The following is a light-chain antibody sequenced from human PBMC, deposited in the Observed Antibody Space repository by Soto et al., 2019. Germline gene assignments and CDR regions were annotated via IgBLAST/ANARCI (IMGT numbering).Light chain of an antibody. V-gene: IGKV1-5*01. J-gene: IGKJ1*01. CDR3: QQYNSYRT. CDR2: DAS. Sequence: DIPLTQSPSTLSASVGDRVTITCRARQSISSWLAWYQQNPGKAPKLLIYDASTLESGVPSRFSGRGSGTEFTLTISSLQPDDFATYYCQQYNSYRTFGQGTKVEIK. CDR1: QSISSW.